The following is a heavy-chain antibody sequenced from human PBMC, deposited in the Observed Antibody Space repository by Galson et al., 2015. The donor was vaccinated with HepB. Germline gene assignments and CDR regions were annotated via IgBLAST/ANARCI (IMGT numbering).Heavy chain of an antibody. CDR1: GGTFSSYS. CDR2: VIPIISRT. V-gene: IGHV1-69*08. J-gene: IGHJ4*02. Sequence: SVKVSCKASGGTFSSYSVSWVRQAPGQGLEWMGRVIPIISRTNYAQKFQGRLTITADKSTSTAYMELSSLRSEDTAVYYCARDQRYWGQGILVTVSS. CDR3: ARDQRY. D-gene: IGHD5-24*01.